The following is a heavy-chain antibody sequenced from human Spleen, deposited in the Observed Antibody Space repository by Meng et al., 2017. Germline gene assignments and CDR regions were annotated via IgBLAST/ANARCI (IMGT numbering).Heavy chain of an antibody. CDR2: IIPIFGTA. CDR3: ARTSYYDILTGYPDAFDI. CDR1: GGTFSSYA. V-gene: IGHV1-69*06. J-gene: IGHJ3*02. D-gene: IGHD3-9*01. Sequence: SVKVSCKASGGTFSSYAISWVRQAPGQGLEWMGGIIPIFGTANYAQKFQGRVTITADKSTSTAYMELSSLRSEDTAVYYCARTSYYDILTGYPDAFDIWGQGTMVTVSS.